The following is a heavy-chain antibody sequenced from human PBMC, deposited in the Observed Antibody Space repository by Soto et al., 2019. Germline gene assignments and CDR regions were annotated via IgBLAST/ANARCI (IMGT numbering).Heavy chain of an antibody. V-gene: IGHV4-34*01. CDR2: INRSGST. J-gene: IGHJ4*02. CDR3: AARGDYKYRIRAIDY. D-gene: IGHD4-17*01. CDR1: GGSFSGYY. Sequence: QVQLQQWGAGLLKPSETLSLTCAVYGGSFSGYYWSWIRQPPGKGLEWIGEINRSGSTNYNPYLKSRVSVSVDTSKSQFSLKLSYVTAADTAVYYCAARGDYKYRIRAIDYWGQGTLVTVSS.